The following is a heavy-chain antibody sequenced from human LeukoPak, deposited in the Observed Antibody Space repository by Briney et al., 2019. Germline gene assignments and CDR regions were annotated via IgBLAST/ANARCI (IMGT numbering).Heavy chain of an antibody. Sequence: GGSLRLSCAASGFAFSDYYKSWIRQAPGKGLDWLSYISISGSDTFYADSVSGRFTISRDNAKNSLFLQMNSLRVEDTAVYYCARGNNTFEMATLALDHWGQGALVTVSS. J-gene: IGHJ4*02. CDR1: GFAFSDYY. CDR2: ISISGSDT. CDR3: ARGNNTFEMATLALDH. D-gene: IGHD5-24*01. V-gene: IGHV3-11*01.